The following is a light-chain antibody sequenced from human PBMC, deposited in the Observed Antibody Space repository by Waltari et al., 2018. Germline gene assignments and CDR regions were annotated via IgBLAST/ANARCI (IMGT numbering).Light chain of an antibody. CDR3: CSYAGRDNFDV. Sequence: QSTLTQPASVSGSPGQSITVSCNMTSSDVASYNFVPWYQQFPGKPPKLLIYDVVKGPSGVSGRFSGSKAGRTSSLTISGLQTEDEADYFCCSYAGRDNFDVFGPGTKVTVL. J-gene: IGLJ1*01. CDR1: SSDVASYNF. V-gene: IGLV2-23*02. CDR2: DVV.